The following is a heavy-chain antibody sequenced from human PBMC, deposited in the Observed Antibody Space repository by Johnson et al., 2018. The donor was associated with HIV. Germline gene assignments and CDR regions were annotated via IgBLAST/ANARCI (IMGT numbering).Heavy chain of an antibody. CDR2: ISYDGSNK. J-gene: IGHJ3*02. Sequence: VQLVQSGGGVVQPGRSLRLSCAASGFTFSSYAMHWVRQAPGKGLEWVAVISYDGSNKYYADSVKGRFTISRDNSKNTLYLQINSLRAEDTAVYYCASRTGWDAFDIWGQGTMVTVSS. V-gene: IGHV3-30*04. CDR3: ASRTGWDAFDI. D-gene: IGHD7-27*01. CDR1: GFTFSSYA.